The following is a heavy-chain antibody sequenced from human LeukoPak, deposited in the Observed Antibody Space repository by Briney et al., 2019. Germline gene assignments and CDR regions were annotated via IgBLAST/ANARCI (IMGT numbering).Heavy chain of an antibody. CDR1: GFTFSSYA. V-gene: IGHV3-53*04. CDR2: IYSGGST. J-gene: IGHJ6*02. CDR3: ARGYYYDSSGYYRGYYGMDV. Sequence: PGGSLRLSCAASGFTFSSYAMSWVRQAPGKGLEWVSVIYSGGSTYYADSVKGRFTISRHNSKNTLYLQMNSLRAEDTAVYYCARGYYYDSSGYYRGYYGMDVWGQGTTVTVSS. D-gene: IGHD3-22*01.